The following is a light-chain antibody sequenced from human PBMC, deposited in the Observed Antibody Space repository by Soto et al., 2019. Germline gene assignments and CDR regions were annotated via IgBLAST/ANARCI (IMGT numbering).Light chain of an antibody. CDR2: EVT. J-gene: IGLJ2*01. CDR3: SSYSITSTHVL. Sequence: QSALTQPASVSGSPGQSITISCTGASSDIGGDDHVSWYQQHPGKAPKLMIYEVTNRPSGVSNRFSGSKSANTASLTIAGLQAEDEADYYCSSYSITSTHVLFGGGTKLTVL. V-gene: IGLV2-14*01. CDR1: SSDIGGDDH.